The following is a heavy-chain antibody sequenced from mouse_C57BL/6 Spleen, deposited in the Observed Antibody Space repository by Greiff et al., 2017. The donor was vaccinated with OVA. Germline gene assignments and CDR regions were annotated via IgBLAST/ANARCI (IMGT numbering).Heavy chain of an antibody. D-gene: IGHD1-1*01. J-gene: IGHJ3*01. V-gene: IGHV1-82*01. CDR1: GYAFSSSW. CDR3: ATYDGSKAWFAY. Sequence: QVQLQPSGPELVQPGASVKISCTASGYAFSSSWMNWVKQRPGKGLEWIGRIYPGDGDTNYNGKFKGKATLTADKSSSTAYMQLSSLTSEDSAVYCCATYDGSKAWFAYWGQGTLVTVSA. CDR2: IYPGDGDT.